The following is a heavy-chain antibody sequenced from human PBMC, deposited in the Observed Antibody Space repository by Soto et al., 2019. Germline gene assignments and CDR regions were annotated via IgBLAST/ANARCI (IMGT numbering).Heavy chain of an antibody. CDR3: ARHSTLRYFDWLLYY. V-gene: IGHV4-59*08. CDR2: IYYSGST. D-gene: IGHD3-9*01. CDR1: GGSISSYY. Sequence: SETLSLTCTVSGGSISSYYWSWIRQPPGKGLEWIGYIYYSGSTNYNPSLKSRVTISVDTSKNQFSLKLSSVTAADTAVYYCARHSTLRYFDWLLYYWGQGTLVTVSS. J-gene: IGHJ4*02.